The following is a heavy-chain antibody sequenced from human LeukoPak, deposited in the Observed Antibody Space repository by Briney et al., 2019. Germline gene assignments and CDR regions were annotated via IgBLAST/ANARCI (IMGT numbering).Heavy chain of an antibody. V-gene: IGHV3-23*01. CDR1: GFTFSSYA. D-gene: IGHD2-21*01. Sequence: GGSLRLSCAASGFTFSSYAMSWVRQAPGKGLEWVSAISGSGGSTYYADSVKGRFTISRDNSKNTLYLQMNSLRAEDTAEYYCAREPAYCGGDCYSLVDYWGQGTLVTVSS. CDR2: ISGSGGST. CDR3: AREPAYCGGDCYSLVDY. J-gene: IGHJ4*02.